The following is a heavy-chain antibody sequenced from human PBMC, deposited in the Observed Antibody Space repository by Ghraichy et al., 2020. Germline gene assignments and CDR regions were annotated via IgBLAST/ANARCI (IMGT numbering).Heavy chain of an antibody. CDR2: ITSTTTYI. Sequence: GGSLRLSCAASGFSFSSYSMDWVRQAPGKGLEWVSSITSTTTYIYYADSVRGRFTISRDNAKNSLYLQMNSLRAEDTAVYYCARVGGGRGYSYGYGDFDYWGQGTLVTVSS. V-gene: IGHV3-21*01. CDR3: ARVGGGRGYSYGYGDFDY. D-gene: IGHD5-18*01. CDR1: GFSFSSYS. J-gene: IGHJ4*02.